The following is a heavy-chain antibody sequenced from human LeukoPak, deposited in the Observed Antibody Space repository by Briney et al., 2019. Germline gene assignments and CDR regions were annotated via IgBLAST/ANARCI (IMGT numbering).Heavy chain of an antibody. CDR1: GLTFSSYA. V-gene: IGHV3-23*01. CDR2: IGGSGGGT. J-gene: IGHJ4*02. D-gene: IGHD3-22*01. CDR3: AKVDYYDSSGPLDY. Sequence: GGSLRLSCAASGLTFSSYAMSWVRQAPGKGLEWVSAIGGSGGGTYYADSVKGRFTISRDNSKNTLYLQMNSLRAEDTAVYYCAKVDYYDSSGPLDYWGQGTLVTVSS.